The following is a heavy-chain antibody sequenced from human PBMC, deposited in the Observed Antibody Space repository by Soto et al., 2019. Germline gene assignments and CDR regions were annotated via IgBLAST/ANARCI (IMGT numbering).Heavy chain of an antibody. Sequence: EVRLVESGGGLVKPGGCLRLSCAASGFTFNDAWMTWVRQAPGKGLEWVGRIKGGADGGKTNYAEAVKGRFTISRDDSKHMLYLQMNSLKIEDTAMYYCTIFGVVVGVGWGQGTLVTVSS. CDR2: IKGGADGGKT. CDR3: TIFGVVVGVG. V-gene: IGHV3-15*01. CDR1: GFTFNDAW. J-gene: IGHJ4*02. D-gene: IGHD3-3*01.